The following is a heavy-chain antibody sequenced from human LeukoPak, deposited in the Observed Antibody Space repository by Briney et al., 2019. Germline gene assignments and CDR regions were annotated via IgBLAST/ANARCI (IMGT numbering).Heavy chain of an antibody. CDR2: ISSSSSYI. Sequence: KSGGSLRLSCAASGFTFSSYSMNWVRQAPGKGLEWVSSISSSSSYIYYADSVKGRFTISRDNAKNSLYLQMNSLRAEDTAVYYCASGVNGWYLYWGQGTLVTVSS. D-gene: IGHD6-19*01. CDR3: ASGVNGWYLY. CDR1: GFTFSSYS. V-gene: IGHV3-21*01. J-gene: IGHJ4*02.